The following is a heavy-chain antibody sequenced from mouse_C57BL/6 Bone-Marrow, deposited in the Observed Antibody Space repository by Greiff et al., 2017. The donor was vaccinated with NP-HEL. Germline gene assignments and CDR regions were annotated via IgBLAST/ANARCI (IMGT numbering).Heavy chain of an antibody. J-gene: IGHJ3*01. CDR2: IDPSDSYT. CDR3: ARVFTMVKWVAY. D-gene: IGHD2-1*01. CDR1: GYTFTSYW. V-gene: IGHV1-59*01. Sequence: QVQLQQPGAELVRPGTSVKLSCKASGYTFTSYWMHWVKQRPGQGLEWIGVIDPSDSYTNYNQKFKGKATLTVATSSSTAYMQLSSLTSEDSAVDDCARVFTMVKWVAYWGQGTGVTVSA.